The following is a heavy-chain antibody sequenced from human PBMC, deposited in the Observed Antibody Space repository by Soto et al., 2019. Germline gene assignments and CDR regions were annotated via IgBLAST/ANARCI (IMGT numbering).Heavy chain of an antibody. D-gene: IGHD3-22*01. CDR2: ISSSSSYI. CDR3: ARVLGYYYDSSGYPTLKYYYYGMDV. CDR1: GFTFSSYS. J-gene: IGHJ6*02. Sequence: GESLKISCAASGFTFSSYSMNWVRQAPGKGLEWVSSISSSSSYIYYADSVKGRFTISRDNAKNSLYLQMNSLRAEDTAVYYCARVLGYYYDSSGYPTLKYYYYGMDVWGQGTTVTVSS. V-gene: IGHV3-21*01.